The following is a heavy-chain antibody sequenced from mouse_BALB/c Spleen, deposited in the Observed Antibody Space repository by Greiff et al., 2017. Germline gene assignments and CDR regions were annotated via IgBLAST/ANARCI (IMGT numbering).Heavy chain of an antibody. V-gene: IGHV5-17*02. J-gene: IGHJ2*01. D-gene: IGHD1-1*01. Sequence: EVQGVESGGGLVQPGGSRKLSCAASGFTFSSFGMHWVRQAPEKGLEWVAYISSGSSTIYYADTVKGRFTISRDNPKNTLFLQMTSLRSEDTAMYYCASIYGSSYGFDYWGQGTTLTVSS. CDR2: ISSGSSTI. CDR1: GFTFSSFG. CDR3: ASIYGSSYGFDY.